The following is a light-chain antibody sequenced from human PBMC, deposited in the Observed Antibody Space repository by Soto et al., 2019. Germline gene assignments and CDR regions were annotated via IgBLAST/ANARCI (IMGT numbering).Light chain of an antibody. CDR3: QQYNNWPPST. CDR1: QSVSSN. J-gene: IGKJ1*01. CDR2: GAS. V-gene: IGKV3-15*01. Sequence: EIVMAQSPATLSVSPGERATLSCRASQSVSSNLAWYQQKPGQAPRLLIYGASTRATGIPARFSGSGSGPEFPLTISSLQSEDFAVYYCQQYNNWPPSTFGQGTKVDIK.